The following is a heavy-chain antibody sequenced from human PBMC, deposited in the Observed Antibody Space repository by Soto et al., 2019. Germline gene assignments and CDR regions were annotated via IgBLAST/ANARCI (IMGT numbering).Heavy chain of an antibody. D-gene: IGHD1-26*01. CDR2: IIPIFGTA. CDR1: GGTFSSYA. Sequence: ASVKVSCKASGGTFSSYAISWVRQAPGQGLEWMGGIIPIFGTANYAQKFQGRVTITADESTSTAYMELSSLRSEDTAVYYCARDRGGEWAILNYYGMDVWGQGTTVTVSS. CDR3: ARDRGGEWAILNYYGMDV. V-gene: IGHV1-69*13. J-gene: IGHJ6*02.